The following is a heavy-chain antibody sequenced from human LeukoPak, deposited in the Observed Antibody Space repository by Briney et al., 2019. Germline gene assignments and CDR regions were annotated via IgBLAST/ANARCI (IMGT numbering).Heavy chain of an antibody. CDR1: GFTFSSYS. D-gene: IGHD3-22*01. CDR3: AFPYYYDSSAPADAFDI. V-gene: IGHV3-48*02. CDR2: ISTSSSTR. J-gene: IGHJ3*02. Sequence: GGSLRLSCAASGFTFSSYSMNWVRQAPGKGLEWVSYISTSSSTRNYADSVKGRFTISRDNAKNSLYLQMNSLRDEDTAVYYCAFPYYYDSSAPADAFDIWGQGTMVTVSS.